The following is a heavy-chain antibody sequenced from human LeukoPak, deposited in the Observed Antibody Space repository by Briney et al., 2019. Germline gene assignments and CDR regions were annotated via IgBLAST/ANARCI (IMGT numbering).Heavy chain of an antibody. CDR1: GFTFNNYT. CDR2: ISIKGDRT. D-gene: IGHD4-23*01. J-gene: IGHJ4*02. Sequence: GGSLRLSCAASGFTFNNYTMSWVRQAPGKGLEWVSTISIKGDRTYYVDSVKGRSTISRDNSNSTLFLQMNSLGAEDTAIYYCAKKGTVVTPGLYFDYWGQGILVTVSS. CDR3: AKKGTVVTPGLYFDY. V-gene: IGHV3-23*01.